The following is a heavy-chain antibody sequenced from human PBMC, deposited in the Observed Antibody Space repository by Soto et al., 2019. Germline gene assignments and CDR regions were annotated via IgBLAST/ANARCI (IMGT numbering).Heavy chain of an antibody. J-gene: IGHJ5*02. D-gene: IGHD5-18*01. CDR2: ISSSGSTI. CDR3: ARSPLIQLWLSWFDH. V-gene: IGHV3-48*03. CDR1: GFTFSSYE. Sequence: PGGSLRLSCAASGFTFSSYEMNWVRQAPGKGLEWVSYISSSGSTIYYADSVKGRFTISRDNAKNSLYLQMNSLRAEDTAVYYCARSPLIQLWLSWFDHWGQGTLVTVSS.